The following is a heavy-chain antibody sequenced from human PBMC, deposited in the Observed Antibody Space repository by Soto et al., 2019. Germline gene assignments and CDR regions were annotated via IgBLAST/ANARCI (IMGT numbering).Heavy chain of an antibody. D-gene: IGHD3-10*01. Sequence: EVQLVESGGGLVQPGGSLRLSCAASGFTFSFYWMSWVRQAPGKGLEWVANIKEDGSEKYYVDSVKGRFTISRDNAKNSLHLQMNSLRAEDTAVYYCARGRMVRGVTFYYYYMDVWGKGTTVTVS. J-gene: IGHJ6*03. V-gene: IGHV3-7*01. CDR2: IKEDGSEK. CDR1: GFTFSFYW. CDR3: ARGRMVRGVTFYYYYMDV.